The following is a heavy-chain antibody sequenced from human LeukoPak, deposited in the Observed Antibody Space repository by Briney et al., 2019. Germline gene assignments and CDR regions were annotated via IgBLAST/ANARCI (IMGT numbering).Heavy chain of an antibody. CDR3: ARDKHEYYYGSGSYYHYGMDV. V-gene: IGHV4-59*01. CDR1: GGSISSYY. D-gene: IGHD3-10*01. J-gene: IGHJ6*02. Sequence: PSETLSLTCTVSGGSISSYYWSWIRQPPGKGLEWIGYIYYSGSTNYNPSLKSRVTISVDTSKNQFSLKLSSVTAADTAVYYCARDKHEYYYGSGSYYHYGMDVWGQGATVTVSS. CDR2: IYYSGST.